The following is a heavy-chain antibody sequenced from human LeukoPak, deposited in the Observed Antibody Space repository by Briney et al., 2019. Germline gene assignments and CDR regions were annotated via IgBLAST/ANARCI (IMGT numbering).Heavy chain of an antibody. J-gene: IGHJ4*02. CDR2: ISAYNGNT. V-gene: IGHV1-18*01. CDR3: ARGERGYSYGLVDY. Sequence: EASVKVSCKASGYTFTSYGISWVRQAPGQGLEWMGWISAYNGNTNYAQKLQGRVTMTTDTSTSTAYMELSSLRSEDTAVYYCARGERGYSYGLVDYWGQGTLVTVSS. D-gene: IGHD5-18*01. CDR1: GYTFTSYG.